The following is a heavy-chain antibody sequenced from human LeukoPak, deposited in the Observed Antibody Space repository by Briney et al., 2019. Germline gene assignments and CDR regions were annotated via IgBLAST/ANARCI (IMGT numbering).Heavy chain of an antibody. D-gene: IGHD3-9*01. CDR2: IYYSGST. J-gene: IGHJ4*02. CDR1: GGSISSSSYY. CDR3: ARRLGIFSYTFDH. V-gene: IGHV4-39*01. Sequence: SETLSLTCTVSGGSISSSSYYWGWIRQPPGKGLEWIGSIYYSGSTYYNPSLKSRVTISVDTSKNQFSLKLSSVTAADTAVYYCARRLGIFSYTFDHGGQGTLVTVSS.